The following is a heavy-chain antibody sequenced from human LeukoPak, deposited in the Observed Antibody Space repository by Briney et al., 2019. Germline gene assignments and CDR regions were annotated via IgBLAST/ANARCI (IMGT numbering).Heavy chain of an antibody. CDR2: IYYSGST. Sequence: SETLSLTCAVSGGSISSGGYSWSWIRQPPGKGLEWIGYIYYSGSTYYNPSLKGRVTISVDTSKNQFSLKLSSVTAADTAVYYCARYVVVAATRFAFDIWGQGTMVTVSS. D-gene: IGHD2-15*01. V-gene: IGHV4-30-4*07. CDR3: ARYVVVAATRFAFDI. J-gene: IGHJ3*02. CDR1: GGSISSGGYS.